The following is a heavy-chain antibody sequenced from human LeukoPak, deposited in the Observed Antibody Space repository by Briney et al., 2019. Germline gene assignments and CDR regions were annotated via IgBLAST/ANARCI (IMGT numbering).Heavy chain of an antibody. J-gene: IGHJ4*02. Sequence: PSETLSLTCPVAGGSISSSRYCWGWIRQPPGKGLEWIGSIYYSGSTYYNPSLKSRVTISVDTSKNQFSLKLVSVTAADTAVYYCARPRRPPGYSSSWYDYWGQGTLVTVSS. CDR1: GGSISSSRYC. D-gene: IGHD6-13*01. CDR2: IYYSGST. V-gene: IGHV4-39*01. CDR3: ARPRRPPGYSSSWYDY.